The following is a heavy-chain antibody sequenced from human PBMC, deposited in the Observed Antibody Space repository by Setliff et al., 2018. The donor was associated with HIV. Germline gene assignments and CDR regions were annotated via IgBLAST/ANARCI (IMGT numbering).Heavy chain of an antibody. J-gene: IGHJ3*02. CDR2: IYTSGST. D-gene: IGHD6-19*01. CDR3: ARAEQWLVIDAFDI. V-gene: IGHV4-61*09. CDR1: GGSISSGSYY. Sequence: SETPSLTCTVSGGSISSGSYYWSWIRQPAGKGLEWIGHIYTSGSTNYNPSLKSRVTISVDTSKNQFSLKLSSVTAADTAVYYCARAEQWLVIDAFDIWGQGTMVTVSS.